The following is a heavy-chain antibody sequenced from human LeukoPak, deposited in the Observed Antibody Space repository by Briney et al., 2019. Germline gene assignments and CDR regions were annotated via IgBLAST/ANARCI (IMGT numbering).Heavy chain of an antibody. V-gene: IGHV3-21*01. CDR3: ARDSQRDIVVVPAAIYNY. Sequence: GGSVSLSCAASGFTVSSYSMNSVRQDPRKWLECVSSISSSSSYIYYADSVKGRFTISRDNAKNSLYLQMNSLRAEDTAVYYCARDSQRDIVVVPAAIYNYWGQGTLVTVSS. D-gene: IGHD2-2*02. CDR1: GFTVSSYS. CDR2: ISSSSSYI. J-gene: IGHJ4*02.